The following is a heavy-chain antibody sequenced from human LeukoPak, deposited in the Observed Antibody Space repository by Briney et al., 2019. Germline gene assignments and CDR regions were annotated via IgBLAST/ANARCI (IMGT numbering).Heavy chain of an antibody. D-gene: IGHD4-17*01. Sequence: GGSLRLSCAASGFTFSTYWMSWVRQAPWKGLEWVASIKPDGRENYFADSVKGRFTVSRDNAKNSLYLQMSSLRVEDTAVYYCATALGTVTTSSYWGQGTLVTVTS. CDR1: GFTFSTYW. V-gene: IGHV3-7*05. CDR2: IKPDGREN. J-gene: IGHJ4*02. CDR3: ATALGTVTTSSY.